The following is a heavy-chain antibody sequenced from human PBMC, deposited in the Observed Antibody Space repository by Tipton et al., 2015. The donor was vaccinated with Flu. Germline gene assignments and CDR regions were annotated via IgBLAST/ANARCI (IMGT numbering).Heavy chain of an antibody. V-gene: IGHV4-39*07. J-gene: IGHJ4*02. Sequence: TLSLTCTVSGGSISSNSFYWGWIRQPPGKGLEWVGSIYYTGNTFYNPSLRSRVTISLDTSKNQFSLRLSFVTAADTAVYYCARVYSSYYFDCWGQGTLVTVSS. CDR1: GGSISSNSFY. D-gene: IGHD3-22*01. CDR2: IYYTGNT. CDR3: ARVYSSYYFDC.